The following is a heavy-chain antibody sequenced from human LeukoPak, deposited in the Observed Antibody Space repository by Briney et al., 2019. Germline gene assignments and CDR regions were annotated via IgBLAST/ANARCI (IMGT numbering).Heavy chain of an antibody. J-gene: IGHJ4*02. CDR1: GGSISTYY. CDR3: ARDVYGDPFDY. D-gene: IGHD4-17*01. CDR2: IHYSVST. V-gene: IGHV4-59*01. Sequence: PSETLSLTCTLPGGSISTYYWSWSRQPPGKGVEWIGYIHYSVSTIYNPPLKSRVAISVDTSKNQFSLKLTSVTAADTAVYYCARDVYGDPFDYWGQGTLVTVSS.